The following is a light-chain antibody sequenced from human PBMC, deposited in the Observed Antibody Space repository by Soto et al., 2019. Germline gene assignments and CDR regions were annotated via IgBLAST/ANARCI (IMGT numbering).Light chain of an antibody. V-gene: IGKV3-15*01. Sequence: EVVMTQSPASLSVSPGERATLSCRASQSVSSNLAWYQQKPGQAPMLLIYGASTRATGIPARFSGSGSGTEFTLTISSLQSEDFTVYYCQQYNNWPQSFGQGTNLEIK. J-gene: IGKJ2*01. CDR1: QSVSSN. CDR2: GAS. CDR3: QQYNNWPQS.